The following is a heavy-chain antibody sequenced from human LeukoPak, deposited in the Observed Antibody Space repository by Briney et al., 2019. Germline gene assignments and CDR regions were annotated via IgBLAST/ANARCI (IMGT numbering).Heavy chain of an antibody. CDR1: GDSITSTSYY. CDR2: VYYTGGT. CDR3: ARGPRWEVTARRWAFDI. D-gene: IGHD1-26*01. J-gene: IGHJ3*02. Sequence: SETLSLTCSVSGDSITSTSYYWGWIRQPPEKGLEWIGSVYYTGGTYYSPSLKSRVTISVDTSKNQFSLKLSSVTAADTAVYYCARGPRWEVTARRWAFDIWGQGTMVTVSS. V-gene: IGHV4-39*07.